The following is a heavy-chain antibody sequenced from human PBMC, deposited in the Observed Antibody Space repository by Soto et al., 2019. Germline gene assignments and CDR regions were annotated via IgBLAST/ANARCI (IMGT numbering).Heavy chain of an antibody. Sequence: GGSLRLSCAASGFTFSSYGMHWVRQAPGKGLEWVAVISYDGSNKYYADSVKGRFTISRDNSKNTLYLQMNSLRAEDTAVYYWAKDLDFDGYNWVYHGMDVWGQGTTVTVSS. CDR3: AKDLDFDGYNWVYHGMDV. CDR2: ISYDGSNK. V-gene: IGHV3-30*18. J-gene: IGHJ6*02. D-gene: IGHD5-12*01. CDR1: GFTFSSYG.